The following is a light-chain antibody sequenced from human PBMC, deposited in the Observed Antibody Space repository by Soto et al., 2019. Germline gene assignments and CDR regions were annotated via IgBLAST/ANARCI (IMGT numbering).Light chain of an antibody. J-gene: IGKJ5*01. V-gene: IGKV3-20*01. CDR2: GAS. CDR3: QQYGTSPLT. CDR1: QSVSSSY. Sequence: EIVLTQSPGTLSLSPGERATLSCRASQSVSSSYLAWYQQKPGQTPRLLIYGASSRSTGIPDRFSGSGSGTAVTLTISRLKPEDFAVYYCQQYGTSPLTCGQGTRLEIK.